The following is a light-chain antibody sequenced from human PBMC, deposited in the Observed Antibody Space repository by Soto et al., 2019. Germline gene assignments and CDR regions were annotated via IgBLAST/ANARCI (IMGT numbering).Light chain of an antibody. V-gene: IGKV3-15*01. CDR1: QSVSTN. J-gene: IGKJ4*01. Sequence: EILMTHSPASLSVSPGENATLSCSASQSVSTNLVWYQQKLGQSPRLLIYDASARPTGIPARFGGMGSGTQFTLTITSLQSEDFAVYYCQQYHKWPPLTFGGGTKVDIK. CDR3: QQYHKWPPLT. CDR2: DAS.